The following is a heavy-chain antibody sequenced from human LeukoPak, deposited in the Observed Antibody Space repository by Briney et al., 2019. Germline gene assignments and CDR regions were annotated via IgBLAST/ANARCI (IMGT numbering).Heavy chain of an antibody. Sequence: LGASVKVSCKSSGYTFTGYYMHWVRQAPGQGLEWLAWINPNSGGTNFAQKLQGRVTMTTDTSTSTAYMELRSLRSDDTAVYYCARLSVSSGTNWFDPWGQGTLVTVSS. CDR3: ARLSVSSGTNWFDP. CDR1: GYTFTGYY. CDR2: INPNSGGT. D-gene: IGHD3-22*01. J-gene: IGHJ5*02. V-gene: IGHV1-2*03.